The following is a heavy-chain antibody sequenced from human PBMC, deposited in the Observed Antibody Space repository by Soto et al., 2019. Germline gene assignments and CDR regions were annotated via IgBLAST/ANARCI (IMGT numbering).Heavy chain of an antibody. J-gene: IGHJ6*03. V-gene: IGHV6-1*01. D-gene: IGHD2-15*01. CDR3: ERALVLYCSGGSCYSYYMDV. CDR2: TYYRSKWYN. CDR1: GDSVSSNSAA. Sequence: SQTLSLTCAISGDSVSSNSAAWNWIRQSPSRGLEWLGRTYYRSKWYNDYAVSVKSRITINPDTSKNQFSLQLNSVTPEDTAVYYCERALVLYCSGGSCYSYYMDVWGKGTPVTVS.